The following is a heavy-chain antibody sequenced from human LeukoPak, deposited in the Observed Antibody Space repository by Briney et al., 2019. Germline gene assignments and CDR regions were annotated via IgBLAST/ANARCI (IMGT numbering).Heavy chain of an antibody. V-gene: IGHV3-21*06. D-gene: IGHD3-22*01. CDR2: ISSSSTYI. CDR3: ATDAPYYDSSGVKGGAFDI. Sequence: SGGSLRLSCAASGFTFSSYNMNWVRQTPGKGLEWVSFISSSSTYIYYADSVKGRFTISRDNAKNSLYLQMNSLRAEDTAVYYCATDAPYYDSSGVKGGAFDIWGQGTMVTVSS. J-gene: IGHJ3*02. CDR1: GFTFSSYN.